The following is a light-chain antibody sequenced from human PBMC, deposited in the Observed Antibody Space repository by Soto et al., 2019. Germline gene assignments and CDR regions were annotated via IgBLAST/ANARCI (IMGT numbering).Light chain of an antibody. J-gene: IGLJ1*01. CDR2: EVT. Sequence: QSALTQPPSASGSPGQSVTISCTGTSSDVGGYSYVSWYQQLPGYAPKLMIYEVTKRPSGVPDRFSGSKSGNTASLTVSGLQAEDEADYYCSSYAGSNNYVFGTGTQLTVL. V-gene: IGLV2-8*01. CDR1: SSDVGGYSY. CDR3: SSYAGSNNYV.